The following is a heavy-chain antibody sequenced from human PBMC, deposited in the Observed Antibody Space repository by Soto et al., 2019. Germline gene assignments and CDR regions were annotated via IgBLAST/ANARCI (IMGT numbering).Heavy chain of an antibody. D-gene: IGHD6-6*01. V-gene: IGHV3-43*01. CDR2: ISWDGTIT. CDR3: KAEYTDLFAPCHQTTYLDY. CDR1: GFTFDDFT. J-gene: IGHJ4*02. Sequence: GSLRLSCAASGFTFDDFTMHWVRQVPGKALEWVSLISWDGTITHYADSVAGRFTISRDNSENSLSLQMNNLRTDDSALYFCKAEYTDLFAPCHQTTYLDYSCPGTRLTVSS.